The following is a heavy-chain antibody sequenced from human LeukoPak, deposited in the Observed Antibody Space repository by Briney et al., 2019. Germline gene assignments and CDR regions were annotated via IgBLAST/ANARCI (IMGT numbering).Heavy chain of an antibody. Sequence: GASVKVSCKASGYYFTSVGITWVRQAPGQGLEWMGWISPYNGNTRYVQKLQGRVTMTTDTSTSTAYMELRSLRFDDTAVYYCARAGSGSGWYFDYWGQGTLVTVSS. CDR2: ISPYNGNT. D-gene: IGHD6-19*01. CDR1: GYYFTSVG. CDR3: ARAGSGSGWYFDY. J-gene: IGHJ4*02. V-gene: IGHV1-18*01.